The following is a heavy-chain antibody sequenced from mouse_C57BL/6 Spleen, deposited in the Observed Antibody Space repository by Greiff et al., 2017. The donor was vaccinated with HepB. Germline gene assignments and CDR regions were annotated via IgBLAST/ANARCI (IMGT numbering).Heavy chain of an antibody. J-gene: IGHJ2*01. CDR3: ARATVVATGNYFDY. D-gene: IGHD1-1*01. Sequence: QVQLQQSGAELVRPGASVKLSCKASGYTFTDYYINWVKQRPGQGLEWIARIYPGSGNTYYNEKFKGKATLTAEKSSSTAYMQLSSLTSEDSAVYFCARATVVATGNYFDYWGQGTTLTVSS. CDR1: GYTFTDYY. V-gene: IGHV1-76*01. CDR2: IYPGSGNT.